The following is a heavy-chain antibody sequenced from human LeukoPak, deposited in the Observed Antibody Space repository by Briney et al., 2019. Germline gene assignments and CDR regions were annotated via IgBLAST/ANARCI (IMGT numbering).Heavy chain of an antibody. V-gene: IGHV5-51*01. Sequence: GESLKISCKGSGYSFTSYWIGWVRQMPGKGLEWMGIIYPGDSDTRYSPSFQGQVTISADKSISTAYLQWSSLKASDTAMYYCARQDYHDSSGYYPYYFDYWGQGTLVTVSS. CDR1: GYSFTSYW. J-gene: IGHJ4*02. D-gene: IGHD3-22*01. CDR3: ARQDYHDSSGYYPYYFDY. CDR2: IYPGDSDT.